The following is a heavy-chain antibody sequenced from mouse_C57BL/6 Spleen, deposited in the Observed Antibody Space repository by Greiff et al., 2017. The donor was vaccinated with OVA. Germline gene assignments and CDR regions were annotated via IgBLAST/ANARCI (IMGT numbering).Heavy chain of an antibody. CDR2: ISGGGGNT. V-gene: IGHV5-9*01. CDR3: ARFYYGNYGYFDV. J-gene: IGHJ1*03. D-gene: IGHD2-1*01. Sequence: DVKLVESGGGLVKPGGSLKLSCAASGFTFSSYTMSWVRQTPEKRLEWVATISGGGGNTYYPDSVKGRFTISRDNAKNTLYLQMSSLRSEDTALYYCARFYYGNYGYFDVWGTGTTVTVSS. CDR1: GFTFSSYT.